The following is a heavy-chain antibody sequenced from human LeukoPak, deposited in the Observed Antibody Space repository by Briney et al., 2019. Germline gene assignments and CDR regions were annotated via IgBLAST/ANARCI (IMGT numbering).Heavy chain of an antibody. J-gene: IGHJ4*02. CDR3: ARVSFSGVRAINY. CDR1: GFTFSSYG. Sequence: GGSLRLSCAASGFTFSSYGMHWVRQAPGKGLEWVAVISYDGSNKYYADSVKGRFTISRDNAKNSLYLQMNSLRAEDTAVYYCARVSFSGVRAINYWGQGTLVTVSS. D-gene: IGHD3-16*02. CDR2: ISYDGSNK. V-gene: IGHV3-30*03.